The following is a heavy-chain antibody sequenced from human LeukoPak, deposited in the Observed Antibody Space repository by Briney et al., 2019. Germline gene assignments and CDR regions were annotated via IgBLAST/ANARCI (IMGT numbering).Heavy chain of an antibody. J-gene: IGHJ4*02. V-gene: IGHV1-69*05. Sequence: ASVKVSCKASGGTFSSYAISWVRQAPGQGLEWMGRIIPIFGTANYAQKFQGRVTITTDESTSTAYMELRSLRSDDTAVYYCARDTEPGIAVAGTSYWGQGTLVTVSS. CDR3: ARDTEPGIAVAGTSY. CDR1: GGTFSSYA. CDR2: IIPIFGTA. D-gene: IGHD6-19*01.